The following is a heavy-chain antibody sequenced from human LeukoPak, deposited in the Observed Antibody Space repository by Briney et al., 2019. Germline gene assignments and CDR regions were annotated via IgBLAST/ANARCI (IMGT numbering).Heavy chain of an antibody. J-gene: IGHJ6*03. V-gene: IGHV4-4*07. CDR2: IYTSGST. CDR1: GGSISSYY. Sequence: SETLSLTRTVSGGSISSYYWSWIRQPAGKGLEWIGRIYTSGSTNYNPSLKSRVTISVDKSKNQFSLKLSSVTAADTAVYYCARSMVRGVIRWAYYMDVWGKGTTVTVSS. D-gene: IGHD3-10*01. CDR3: ARSMVRGVIRWAYYMDV.